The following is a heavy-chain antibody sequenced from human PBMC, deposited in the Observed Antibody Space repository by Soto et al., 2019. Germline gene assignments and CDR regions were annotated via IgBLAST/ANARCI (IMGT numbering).Heavy chain of an antibody. V-gene: IGHV4-30-4*01. CDR1: GGSISSGDYY. J-gene: IGHJ4*02. CDR2: IYFSGNT. CDR3: ASGSVGGMYDFDD. D-gene: IGHD6-19*01. Sequence: QVQLQESGPGLVKPSETLSLTCTVSGGSISSGDYYWSWIRQPPGKGLEWIGYIYFSGNTYYNPALRSRVTISLDTSKSQFSLKLSSVTAADTAVYYCASGSVGGMYDFDDWGQGTLVTVSS.